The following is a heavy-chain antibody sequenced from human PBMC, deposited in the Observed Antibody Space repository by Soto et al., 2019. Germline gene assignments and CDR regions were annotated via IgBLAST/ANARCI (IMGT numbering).Heavy chain of an antibody. CDR1: GDTFNDYY. CDR2: INPNGGVT. Sequence: QVQLVQSGAEVKRPGASVTVSCRSSGDTFNDYYIHWVRQAPGQGLEWMGWINPNGGVTKYAQKFQGWVSMTRDTSIRTVYMKLSRLRSDDTAVYYCPRESGGATATLGYYYFYMDVWGTGTTVTVSS. D-gene: IGHD5-12*01. CDR3: PRESGGATATLGYYYFYMDV. J-gene: IGHJ6*03. V-gene: IGHV1-2*04.